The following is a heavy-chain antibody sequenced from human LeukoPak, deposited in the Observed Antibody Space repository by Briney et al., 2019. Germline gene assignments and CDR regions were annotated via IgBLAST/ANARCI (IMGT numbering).Heavy chain of an antibody. CDR2: ISYDGSNK. CDR3: ARDLRVLGGYDWSSFDY. Sequence: QPGGSLRLSCAASGFTFSSYAMHWVRQAPGKGLEWVAVISYDGSNKYYADSVKGRFTISRDNSKNTLYLQMNSLRAEDTAVYYCARDLRVLGGYDWSSFDYWGQGTLVTVSS. D-gene: IGHD5-12*01. V-gene: IGHV3-30-3*01. J-gene: IGHJ4*02. CDR1: GFTFSSYA.